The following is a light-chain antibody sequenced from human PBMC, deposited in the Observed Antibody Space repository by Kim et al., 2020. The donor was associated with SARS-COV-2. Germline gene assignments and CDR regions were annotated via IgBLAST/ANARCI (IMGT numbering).Light chain of an antibody. V-gene: IGLV2-11*01. CDR2: DVT. Sequence: QSALTQPRSVSGSPGQSVTISCTGTSSDVGGYNYVSWYQQHPGKAPKVMIYDVTKRPSGVPDRFSGSKSGNTASLTISGLQAEDEADYYCCSYAGSYTFVVFGGGT. CDR1: SSDVGGYNY. J-gene: IGLJ2*01. CDR3: CSYAGSYTFVV.